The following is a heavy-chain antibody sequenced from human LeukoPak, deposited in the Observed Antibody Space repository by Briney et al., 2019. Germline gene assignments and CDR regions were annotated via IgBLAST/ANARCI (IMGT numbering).Heavy chain of an antibody. CDR3: ASLRVPGDFDY. CDR1: GGSISSYY. Sequence: SETLSLTCTVSGGSISSYYWTWMRQPPGKGLEWIGYIYYSGSSTYYNPSLNSRVTISVDTSKNQFSLRLTSVTAAGTAVYYCASLRVPGDFDYWGQGTLVTVSS. V-gene: IGHV4-59*12. D-gene: IGHD3-16*01. CDR2: IYYSGSST. J-gene: IGHJ4*02.